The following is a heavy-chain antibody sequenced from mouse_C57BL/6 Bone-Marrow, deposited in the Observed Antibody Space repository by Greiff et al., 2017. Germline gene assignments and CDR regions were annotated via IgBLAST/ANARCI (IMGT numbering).Heavy chain of an antibody. J-gene: IGHJ3*01. CDR2: IDPSDSYT. Sequence: QVQLQQPGAELVKPGASVKLSCKASGYNFTSYWMQWVKQRPGQGLEWIGEIDPSDSYTNYNQKFKGKATLTVDTSSSPAYMQLSSLTSEDSAVYYGARAEDYYGFAYWGQGTRVTVSA. D-gene: IGHD1-1*01. CDR3: ARAEDYYGFAY. CDR1: GYNFTSYW. V-gene: IGHV1-50*01.